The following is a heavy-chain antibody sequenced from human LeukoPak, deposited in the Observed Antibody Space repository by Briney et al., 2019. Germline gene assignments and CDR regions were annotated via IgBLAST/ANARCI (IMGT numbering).Heavy chain of an antibody. D-gene: IGHD3-10*01. CDR2: TSSDLNVK. CDR1: GFTFRNYV. Sequence: GGSLRLSCAASGFTFRNYVIHWVRQAPGKGLEWVAVTSSDLNVKLYADSVKGRFTISRDNSRSTLYLQMNSLRPEDTATYYCAREGYYGSGSPPSLYFDYWGQGTLVTVSS. V-gene: IGHV3-30-3*01. J-gene: IGHJ4*02. CDR3: AREGYYGSGSPPSLYFDY.